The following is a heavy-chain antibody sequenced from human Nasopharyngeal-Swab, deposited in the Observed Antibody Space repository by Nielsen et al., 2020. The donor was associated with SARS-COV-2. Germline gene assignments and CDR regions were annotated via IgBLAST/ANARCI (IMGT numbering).Heavy chain of an antibody. D-gene: IGHD6-13*01. CDR2: IFYSGST. CDR1: GGSISSYY. Sequence: SETLSLTCTVSGGSISSYYWSWTRQPPGKGLEWIGYIFYSGSTNYNPSLKSRVTISVDTSKNQFSLKLSSVTAADTAVYYCARDAYSSRGLYYYGLDVWGQGTTVTVSS. J-gene: IGHJ6*02. CDR3: ARDAYSSRGLYYYGLDV. V-gene: IGHV4-59*01.